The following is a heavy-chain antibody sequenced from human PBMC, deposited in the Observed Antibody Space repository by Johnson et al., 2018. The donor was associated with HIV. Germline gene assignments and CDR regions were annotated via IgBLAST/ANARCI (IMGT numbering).Heavy chain of an antibody. CDR2: ISYDGSNK. V-gene: IGHV3-30*18. D-gene: IGHD6-13*01. Sequence: QVQLVESGGGLVKPGGSLRLSCAASGFTLSDYYMSWVRQAPGKGLEWVAVISYDGSNKYYADSVKGRFTISRDNSKNTLYLQMNSLRVEDTAVYYCAKTYSSSWYAFDIWGQGTMVTVSS. CDR1: GFTLSDYY. CDR3: AKTYSSSWYAFDI. J-gene: IGHJ3*02.